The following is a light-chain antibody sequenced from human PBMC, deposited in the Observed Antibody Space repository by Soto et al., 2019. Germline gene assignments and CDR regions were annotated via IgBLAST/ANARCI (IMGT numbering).Light chain of an antibody. V-gene: IGLV1-44*01. CDR1: SSNIGSNT. CDR3: AAWDDSLKGRV. Sequence: QSVLTQPPSASGTPGQRVTISCSGTSSNIGSNTVSWYQQFPGTAPKLLMYSNNQRPSGVPDRVSGSKSGTSASLAISGLQSEDEADYYCAAWDDSLKGRVFGGGTKVTVL. J-gene: IGLJ3*02. CDR2: SNN.